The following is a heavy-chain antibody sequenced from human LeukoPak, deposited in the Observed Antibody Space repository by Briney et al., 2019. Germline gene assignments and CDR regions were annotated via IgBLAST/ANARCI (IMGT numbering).Heavy chain of an antibody. V-gene: IGHV3-23*01. D-gene: IGHD5-24*01. CDR2: SGSGGGT. CDR3: ARVEMGTPRGAFDI. J-gene: IGHJ3*02. Sequence: TGGSLRLSCAASGFTYSSYAMSWVRQAPGKGLEWVSGSGSGGGTYYADSVKGRFTISRDNSKNTLYLQINGLRAEDTAAYYCARVEMGTPRGAFDIWGQGTMVTVSP. CDR1: GFTYSSYA.